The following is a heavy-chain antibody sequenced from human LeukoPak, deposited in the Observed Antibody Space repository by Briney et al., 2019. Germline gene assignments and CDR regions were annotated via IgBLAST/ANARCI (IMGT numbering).Heavy chain of an antibody. CDR2: IYTSGST. CDR3: ARTYYYDSSGYNFDY. CDR1: GGSISRYY. D-gene: IGHD3-22*01. J-gene: IGHJ4*02. Sequence: SETLSLTCTVSGGSISRYYWSWIRQPAGKGLEWIGRIYTSGSTNYNPSLKSRVTMSVDTSKNQFSLKLSSVTAADTAVYYCARTYYYDSSGYNFDYWGQGTLVTVSS. V-gene: IGHV4-4*07.